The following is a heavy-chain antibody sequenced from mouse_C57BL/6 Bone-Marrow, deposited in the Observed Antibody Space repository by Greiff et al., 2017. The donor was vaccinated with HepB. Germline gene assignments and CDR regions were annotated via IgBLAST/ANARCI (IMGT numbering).Heavy chain of an antibody. D-gene: IGHD2-3*01. J-gene: IGHJ1*03. V-gene: IGHV14-4*01. Sequence: VQLQQSGAELVRPGASVKLSCTASGFNIKDDYMHWVKQRPEQGLEWIGWIDPENGDTEYASKFQGKATITADTSSNTAYRQLSSLTSEDTAVYYCTRWLLGNWYFDVWGTGTTVTVSS. CDR2: IDPENGDT. CDR3: TRWLLGNWYFDV. CDR1: GFNIKDDY.